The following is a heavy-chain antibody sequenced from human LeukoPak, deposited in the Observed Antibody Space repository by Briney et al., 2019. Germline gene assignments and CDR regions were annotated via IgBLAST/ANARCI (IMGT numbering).Heavy chain of an antibody. D-gene: IGHD3-16*02. CDR1: GYTLTELS. CDR2: FDPEDGET. V-gene: IGHV1-24*01. CDR3: ATVKDYVWGSYRLDY. Sequence: ASVKVSCKVSGYTLTELSMHWVRQAPGEGLEWMGGFDPEDGETIYAQKFQGRVTMTEDTSTDTAYMELSSLRSEDTAVYYCATVKDYVWGSYRLDYWGQGTLVTVSS. J-gene: IGHJ4*02.